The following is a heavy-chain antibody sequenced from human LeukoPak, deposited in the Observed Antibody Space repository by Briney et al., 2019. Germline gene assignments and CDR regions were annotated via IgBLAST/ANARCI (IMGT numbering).Heavy chain of an antibody. J-gene: IGHJ3*02. CDR3: AKGGRSSGFDI. CDR1: GFIFSTYA. V-gene: IGHV3-23*01. Sequence: PGGSLRLSCGASGFIFSTYAMSWVRQAPVKGLEWVAAVSSAAFNTYYADSVRGRFTISRDNSKNTLYLQMNNLRAEDTAVYYCAKGGRSSGFDIWGQGTMVTVSS. D-gene: IGHD1-26*01. CDR2: VSSAAFNT.